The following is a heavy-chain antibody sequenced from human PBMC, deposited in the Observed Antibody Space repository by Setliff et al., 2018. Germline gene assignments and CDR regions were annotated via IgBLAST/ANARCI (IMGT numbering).Heavy chain of an antibody. J-gene: IGHJ4*02. D-gene: IGHD6-19*01. CDR1: GGSISSGSYY. V-gene: IGHV4-39*01. CDR3: ARHGGYSSGYDGY. Sequence: SETLSLTCTVSGGSISSGSYYWGWIRQPPGKGLEWIGNIYYSGSTYYNPSLKSRVTISVDTSKNQFSLKLRSVTAADKAVYYCARHGGYSSGYDGYWGQGTLVTVSS. CDR2: IYYSGST.